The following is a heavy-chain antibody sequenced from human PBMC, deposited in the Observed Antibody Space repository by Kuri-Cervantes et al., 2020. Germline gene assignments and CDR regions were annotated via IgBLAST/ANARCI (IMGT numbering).Heavy chain of an antibody. CDR2: ISGSGGST. D-gene: IGHD2-2*01. CDR1: GFSFSSYG. V-gene: IGHV3-23*01. J-gene: IGHJ6*02. CDR3: AKDMVLVPAAHTYYYYYGMDV. Sequence: GESLKISCAASGFSFSSYGMSWVRQAPGKGLEWVSAISGSGGSTYYADSVKGRFTISRDNSKNTLYLQMNSLRAEDTAVYYCAKDMVLVPAAHTYYYYYGMDVWGQGTTVTVSS.